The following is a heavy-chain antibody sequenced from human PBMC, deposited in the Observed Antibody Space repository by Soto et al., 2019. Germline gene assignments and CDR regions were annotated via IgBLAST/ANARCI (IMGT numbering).Heavy chain of an antibody. D-gene: IGHD6-19*01. V-gene: IGHV2-5*01. CDR3: AHRRSGWGFDY. J-gene: IGHJ4*02. Sequence: QITLKESGPPLVKPTQTLTLTCTFSGFSLSASAVGVGWIRQPPGKALEWLALIYWNDDKRYSPSLRSRLTITKDTSKNQVVLTMTNMDPVDTATYFCAHRRSGWGFDYWGQGTLVTVSS. CDR1: GFSLSASAVG. CDR2: IYWNDDK.